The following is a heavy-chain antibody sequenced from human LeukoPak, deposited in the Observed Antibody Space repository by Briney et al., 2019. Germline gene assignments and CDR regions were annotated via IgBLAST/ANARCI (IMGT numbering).Heavy chain of an antibody. D-gene: IGHD6-19*01. CDR1: GYTFTVYY. CDR2: INPNSGGT. J-gene: IGHJ4*02. V-gene: IGHV1-2*02. CDR3: ARSIAVAGKGGYFDY. Sequence: GSSVTVSYKASGYTFTVYYLHWVRQAPGQGVEWMGWINPNSGGTNYTQKFQGRGTMTRDMSISTAYMELSRLRSDDTAVYYCARSIAVAGKGGYFDYWGQGTLVTVSS.